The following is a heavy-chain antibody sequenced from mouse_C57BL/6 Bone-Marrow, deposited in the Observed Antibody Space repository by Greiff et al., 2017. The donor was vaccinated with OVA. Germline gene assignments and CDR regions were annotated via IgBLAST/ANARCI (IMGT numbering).Heavy chain of an antibody. V-gene: IGHV5-9-1*02. CDR3: TREYYYGPYWYFDV. CDR2: ISSGGDYI. D-gene: IGHD1-1*01. CDR1: GFTFSSYA. Sequence: EVKLMESGEGLVKPGGSLKLSCAASGFTFSSYAMSWVRQTPEKRLEWVAYISSGGDYIYYADTVKGRFTISRDNARNTLYLQMSSLKSEDTAMYYWTREYYYGPYWYFDVWGTGTTVTVSS. J-gene: IGHJ1*03.